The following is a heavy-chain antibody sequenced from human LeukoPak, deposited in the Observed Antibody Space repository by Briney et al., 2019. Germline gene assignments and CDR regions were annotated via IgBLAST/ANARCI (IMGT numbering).Heavy chain of an antibody. CDR2: ISADGNNK. Sequence: GGSLRLSCAASGFTFSSYGMRWVRQAPGKGLEWVAVISADGNNKYYAGSVEGRLTISRDNSKNTLYLQMNSLRAEDTAVYYCAKESVAFCGGDCYTEVDYWSQGTLVTVSS. CDR1: GFTFSSYG. J-gene: IGHJ4*02. CDR3: AKESVAFCGGDCYTEVDY. D-gene: IGHD2-21*02. V-gene: IGHV3-30*18.